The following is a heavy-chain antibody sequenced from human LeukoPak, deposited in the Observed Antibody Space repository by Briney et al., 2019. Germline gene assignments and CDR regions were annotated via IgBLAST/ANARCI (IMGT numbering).Heavy chain of an antibody. J-gene: IGHJ4*02. CDR2: IYTSGST. Sequence: SETLSLTCTVSGGSISSYYWSWLRQPAGKGLEWIGRIYTSGSTNYNPSLKSRVTMSVDTSKNQFSLKLSSVTAADTAVYYCWGYDYVWGSYRYDYWGQGTLVTVSS. CDR1: GGSISSYY. V-gene: IGHV4-4*07. CDR3: WGYDYVWGSYRYDY. D-gene: IGHD3-16*02.